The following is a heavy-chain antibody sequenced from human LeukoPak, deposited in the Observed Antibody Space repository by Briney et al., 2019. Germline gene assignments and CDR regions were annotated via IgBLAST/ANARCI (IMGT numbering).Heavy chain of an antibody. CDR3: ATSSGWKSNIDY. D-gene: IGHD6-19*01. V-gene: IGHV1-2*02. Sequence: ASVKVSCKASGYTFTGYYIHWVRQAPGQRLEWMGWINPNSGGTNYAQKFQGRVTMTRDTSISTAYMELSRLRSDDTAVFYCATSSGWKSNIDYWGQGTLVTVSS. CDR1: GYTFTGYY. CDR2: INPNSGGT. J-gene: IGHJ4*02.